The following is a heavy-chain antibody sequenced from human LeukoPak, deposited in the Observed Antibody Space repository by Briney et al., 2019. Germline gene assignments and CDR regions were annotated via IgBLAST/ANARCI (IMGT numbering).Heavy chain of an antibody. CDR3: ARVSGWGLENYGMDV. Sequence: ASVTVPCKASGYTFTSYDINWVRQATGQGLEWMGWMNPNSGNTGYAQKFQGRVTMTRNTSISTAYMELSSLRSEDTAVYYCARVSGWGLENYGMDVWGQGTTVTVSS. J-gene: IGHJ6*02. V-gene: IGHV1-8*01. D-gene: IGHD7-27*01. CDR2: MNPNSGNT. CDR1: GYTFTSYD.